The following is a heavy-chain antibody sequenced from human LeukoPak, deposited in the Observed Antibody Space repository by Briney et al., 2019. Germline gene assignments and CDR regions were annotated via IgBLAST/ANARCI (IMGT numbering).Heavy chain of an antibody. CDR1: GFTFSSYG. Sequence: GGSLRLSCAASGFTFSSYGMHWVRQAPGKGLEWVAVISYDGSNKYYADSVKGRFTISRDNSKNTLSLQMNSLRAEDTAVYYCAKGWVPAASFYYSYYGMDVWGQGTTVTVSS. CDR2: ISYDGSNK. CDR3: AKGWVPAASFYYSYYGMDV. V-gene: IGHV3-30*18. D-gene: IGHD2-2*01. J-gene: IGHJ6*02.